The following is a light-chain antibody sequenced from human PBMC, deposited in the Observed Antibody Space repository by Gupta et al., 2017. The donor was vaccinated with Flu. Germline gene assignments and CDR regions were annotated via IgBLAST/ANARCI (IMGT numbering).Light chain of an antibody. CDR2: EVS. Sequence: QSALTQPASVSRSPGPSSAISCTGSNSDVGGYKYVSWYQQHPGKAPKLMIFEVSNRPSGVSNRFSGSKSGNTASLTISGLQAEDEAYYYCSSYTNTNTLVVFGGGTKLTVL. CDR1: NSDVGGYKY. J-gene: IGLJ2*01. V-gene: IGLV2-14*01. CDR3: SSYTNTNTLVV.